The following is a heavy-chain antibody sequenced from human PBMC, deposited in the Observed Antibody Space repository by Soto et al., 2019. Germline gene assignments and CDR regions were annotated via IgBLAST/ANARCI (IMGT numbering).Heavy chain of an antibody. CDR3: ARRERAAGTDWWFDP. V-gene: IGHV4-39*01. CDR1: GGSISSSSFH. CDR2: IYYSGST. J-gene: IGHJ5*02. D-gene: IGHD6-13*01. Sequence: QLQLQESGPGLVKPSETLSLTCTVSGGSISSSSFHWGWIRQPPGKGLEWIGSIYYSGSTYYGPSRKSRVTISVDTSKNQFSLKLSSVTAADTAVYYCARRERAAGTDWWFDPWGQGTLVTVSA.